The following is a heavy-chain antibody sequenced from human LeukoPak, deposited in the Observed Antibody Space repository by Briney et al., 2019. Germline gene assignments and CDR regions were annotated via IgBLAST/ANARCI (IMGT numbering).Heavy chain of an antibody. Sequence: GGSLRLSCAASGFSFSSYWMHWVRQVPGKGLVWVSRINSDGSSTIYADSVKGRFTISRDNAKNTLYLQMNSLRAEDTAVYYCARGRGSGSSDYWGQGALVTVSS. CDR3: ARGRGSGSSDY. D-gene: IGHD3-10*01. CDR1: GFSFSSYW. J-gene: IGHJ4*02. V-gene: IGHV3-74*01. CDR2: INSDGSST.